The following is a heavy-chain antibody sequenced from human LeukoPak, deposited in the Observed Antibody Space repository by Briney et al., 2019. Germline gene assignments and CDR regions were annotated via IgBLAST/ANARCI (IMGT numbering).Heavy chain of an antibody. CDR2: IYHTGNA. Sequence: SETLYLTCVVSGGSMNDYYWSWVRQSPGKGLDWIGQIYHTGNANYNPSLKSRLTISVDTSKNQLSLRLRSLTAADTAVYFCARTPYSSGRLGGYPYYYMDVWGKGTTVTVTS. CDR3: ARTPYSSGRLGGYPYYYMDV. J-gene: IGHJ6*04. V-gene: IGHV4-59*01. D-gene: IGHD3-16*02. CDR1: GGSMNDYY.